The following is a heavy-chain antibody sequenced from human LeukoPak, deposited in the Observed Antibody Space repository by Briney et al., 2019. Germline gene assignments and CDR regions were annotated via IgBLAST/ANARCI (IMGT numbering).Heavy chain of an antibody. V-gene: IGHV4-34*01. J-gene: IGHJ4*02. CDR3: ARGGVYGGNPPGDY. CDR1: GGSFSGYY. Sequence: SETLSLTCAVYGGSFSGYYWSWIRQPPGKGLEWIGEINHSGSTNYNPSLKSRVTISVDTSKNQFSLKLSSVTAADTAVYYCARGGVYGGNPPGDYWGQGTLVTVSS. CDR2: INHSGST. D-gene: IGHD4-23*01.